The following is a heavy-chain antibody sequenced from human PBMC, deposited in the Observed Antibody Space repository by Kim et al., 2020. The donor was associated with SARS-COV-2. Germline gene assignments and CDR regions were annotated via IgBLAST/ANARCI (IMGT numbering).Heavy chain of an antibody. Sequence: KNFVDSVKGRFTISRDNAKNSLYLQMNSLRAEDTAVYYCARRVGSGWTDYWGQGTLVTVSS. D-gene: IGHD6-19*01. CDR3: ARRVGSGWTDY. V-gene: IGHV3-7*01. J-gene: IGHJ4*02. CDR2: K.